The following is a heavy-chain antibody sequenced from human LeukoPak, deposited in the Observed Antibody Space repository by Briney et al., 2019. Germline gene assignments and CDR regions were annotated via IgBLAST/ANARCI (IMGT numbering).Heavy chain of an antibody. V-gene: IGHV3-21*06. D-gene: IGHD5-18*01. CDR2: ISSSGLYI. J-gene: IGHJ4*02. Sequence: PGESLRLSCAASGFTVSSYSIHWVRLAPGRGLEWVSSISSSGLYIYYADSVKGRFTISRDLAQNSVYLQMNSLRAEDTALYYCTREAGGKYSYGLWGQGTLVTVSS. CDR3: TREAGGKYSYGL. CDR1: GFTVSSYS.